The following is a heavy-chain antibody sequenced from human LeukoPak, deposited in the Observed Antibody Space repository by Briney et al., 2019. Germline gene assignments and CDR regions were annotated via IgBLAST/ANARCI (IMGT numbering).Heavy chain of an antibody. D-gene: IGHD1-7*01. CDR1: GGSISSYY. J-gene: IGHJ4*02. CDR2: IDTSGST. Sequence: SEPLSLTCTVSGGSISSYYWSWIRQPAGKGLEWIGRIDTSGSTNCNPSLKSRVTMSVDTSKNQFSLKLSSVTAADTAVYYCARVYNWNSSGLGAPRDWGRGTQVTVSS. CDR3: ARVYNWNSSGLGAPRD. V-gene: IGHV4-4*07.